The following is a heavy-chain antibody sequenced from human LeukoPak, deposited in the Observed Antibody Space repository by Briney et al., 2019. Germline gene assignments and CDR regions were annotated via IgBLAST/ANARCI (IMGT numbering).Heavy chain of an antibody. CDR2: ISAYNGNT. Sequence: ASVKVSCKASGYTFTSYGISWVRQAPGQGLEWMGWISAYNGNTNYAQKLQGRVTMTTDTSTSTAYMELRSLRSDDTAVYYCARDYEVRGVITPYYYYGMDVWGQGTTVTVFS. CDR1: GYTFTSYG. V-gene: IGHV1-18*01. D-gene: IGHD3-10*02. J-gene: IGHJ6*02. CDR3: ARDYEVRGVITPYYYYGMDV.